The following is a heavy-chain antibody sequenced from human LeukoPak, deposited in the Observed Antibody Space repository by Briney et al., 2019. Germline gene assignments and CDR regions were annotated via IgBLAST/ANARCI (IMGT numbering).Heavy chain of an antibody. D-gene: IGHD2-15*01. Sequence: SETLSLTCAVSGGSISSYYWSWIRQPPGKGLEWIGYIYYSGSTNHNPSLKSRVTISVDTSKNQFSLKLSSVTAADTAVYYCARGGGSNWFDPWGQGTLLTVSS. CDR3: ARGGGSNWFDP. J-gene: IGHJ5*02. CDR1: GGSISSYY. V-gene: IGHV4-59*01. CDR2: IYYSGST.